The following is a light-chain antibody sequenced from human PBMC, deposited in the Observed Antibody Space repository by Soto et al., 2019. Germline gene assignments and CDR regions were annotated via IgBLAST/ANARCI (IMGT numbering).Light chain of an antibody. CDR3: QQYNSYSRT. V-gene: IGKV1-5*03. Sequence: DIQMTQSPSTLSASVGDRVTITCRASQSISNWLAWYQQKPGKAPKLLIYKASSLESGVPSRFSGSGSGTEFTLTISSLQPDDFATYYCQQYNSYSRTFGPGTNVDIK. CDR2: KAS. CDR1: QSISNW. J-gene: IGKJ3*01.